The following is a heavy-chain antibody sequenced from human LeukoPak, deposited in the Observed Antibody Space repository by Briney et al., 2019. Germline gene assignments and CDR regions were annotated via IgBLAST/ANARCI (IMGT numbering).Heavy chain of an antibody. CDR1: GGSISGHY. Sequence: SETLSLTCTVSGGSISGHYWSWIRQPPGKGLEWIGYIHYTGRTDYSPSLKSRVSLSVDLSKNQFSLNLSSVTAADTAVYYCARVPLRDCSSTSCLRYFYMDVWGKGTTVTVS. CDR3: ARVPLRDCSSTSCLRYFYMDV. D-gene: IGHD2-2*01. V-gene: IGHV4-59*11. J-gene: IGHJ6*03. CDR2: IHYTGRT.